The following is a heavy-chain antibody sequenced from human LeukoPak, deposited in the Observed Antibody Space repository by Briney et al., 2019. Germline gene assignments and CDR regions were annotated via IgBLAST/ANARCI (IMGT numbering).Heavy chain of an antibody. CDR3: ATRWLTMVRGVKAVYMDV. CDR1: GGSISSSNYY. V-gene: IGHV4-39*07. Sequence: SETLSLTCTVSGGSISSSNYYWGWIRQPAGKGLEWIGRIYYSGSTYYNPSLKSRVTISVDTSQNQFSLKLSSVTAADTAVYYCATRWLTMVRGVKAVYMDVWGKGTTVTISS. J-gene: IGHJ6*03. D-gene: IGHD3-10*01. CDR2: IYYSGST.